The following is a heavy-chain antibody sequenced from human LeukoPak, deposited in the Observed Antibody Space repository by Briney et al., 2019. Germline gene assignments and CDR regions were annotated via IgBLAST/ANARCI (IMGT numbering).Heavy chain of an antibody. CDR3: ARDGDGYNVPYYYGMDV. D-gene: IGHD5-24*01. CDR1: GFTFSSYA. V-gene: IGHV3-30-3*01. CDR2: ISYVGSNQ. Sequence: PGGSLRLSCAASGFTFSSYAMHWVRQAPGKGLEWVAVISYVGSNQYYADSVKGRFTISRDNAKNSLYLQMNSLRAEDTAVYYCARDGDGYNVPYYYGMDVWGQGTTVTVSS. J-gene: IGHJ6*02.